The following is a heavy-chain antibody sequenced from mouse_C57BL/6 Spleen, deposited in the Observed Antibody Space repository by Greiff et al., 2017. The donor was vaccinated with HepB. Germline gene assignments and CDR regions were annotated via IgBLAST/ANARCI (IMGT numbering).Heavy chain of an antibody. Sequence: EVQLQQSGPELVKPGDSVKISCKASGYSFTGYFMNWVMQSHGKSLEWIGRINPYNGDTFYNQKFKGKATLTVDKSSSTAHMELRSLTSEDSAVYYCARSPITTVEAMDYWGQGTSVTVSS. D-gene: IGHD1-1*01. CDR2: INPYNGDT. V-gene: IGHV1-20*01. J-gene: IGHJ4*01. CDR1: GYSFTGYF. CDR3: ARSPITTVEAMDY.